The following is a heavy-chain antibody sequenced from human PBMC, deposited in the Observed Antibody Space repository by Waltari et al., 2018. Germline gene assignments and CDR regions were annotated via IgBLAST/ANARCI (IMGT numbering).Heavy chain of an antibody. D-gene: IGHD2-21*02. CDR3: ARGGGGDWEWFDP. CDR2: IYYTGST. V-gene: IGHV4-59*01. J-gene: IGHJ5*02. Sequence: QVQLQESGPSLLKPSETLSLICTVSGGSISGFYWSWVRQPPGKGLDWIGYIYYTGSTNFIPSLKSRVTLSVDTSKNQFSLKLSSVTAAYTAFYYCARGGGGDWEWFDPWGQGTLVTVSS. CDR1: GGSISGFY.